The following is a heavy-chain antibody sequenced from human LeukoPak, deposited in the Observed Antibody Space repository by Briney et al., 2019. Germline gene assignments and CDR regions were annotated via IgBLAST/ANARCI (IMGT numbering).Heavy chain of an antibody. CDR3: ATGITFGYFDY. V-gene: IGHV3-7*03. CDR1: GFTFSSYW. J-gene: IGHJ4*02. Sequence: GGSLRLSCAASGFTFSSYWMSWVRQAPGKGLEWVANIKQDGSEKYYVDSVKGRFTISRDNAKNSLYLQMNSLRAEDTAVYYCATGITFGYFDYWGQGTLVTVSS. D-gene: IGHD3-16*01. CDR2: IKQDGSEK.